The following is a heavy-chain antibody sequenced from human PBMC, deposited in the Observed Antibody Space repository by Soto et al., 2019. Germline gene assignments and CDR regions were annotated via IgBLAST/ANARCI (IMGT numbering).Heavy chain of an antibody. D-gene: IGHD4-17*01. CDR3: AKDDYGDYVNGMDV. Sequence: EVQLLESGGGLVQPGGSLRLSCAASGFTFSSYAMRWVRQAPGKGLEWVSAISGSGGSTYYADSVKGRFTISRDNSKNTLYLQMNSLRAEDTAVYYCAKDDYGDYVNGMDVWGQGTTVTVSS. J-gene: IGHJ6*02. CDR2: ISGSGGST. V-gene: IGHV3-23*01. CDR1: GFTFSSYA.